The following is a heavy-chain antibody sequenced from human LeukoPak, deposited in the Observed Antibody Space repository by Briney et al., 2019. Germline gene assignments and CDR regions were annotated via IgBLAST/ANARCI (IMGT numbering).Heavy chain of an antibody. D-gene: IGHD6-19*01. V-gene: IGHV3-23*01. CDR3: AKDQAGNFDY. Sequence: PGGSLRLSCAASGFTFSSYAMSWVRQAPGKGLEWVSAISGSGGSTYYADSVKGRFNISRDNSKNTLYLQMNSLRAGDTAVYYCAKDQAGNFDYWGQGTLVTVSS. J-gene: IGHJ4*02. CDR2: ISGSGGST. CDR1: GFTFSSYA.